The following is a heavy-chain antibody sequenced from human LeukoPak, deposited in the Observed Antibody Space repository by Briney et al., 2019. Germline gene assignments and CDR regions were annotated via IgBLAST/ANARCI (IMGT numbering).Heavy chain of an antibody. CDR2: INHSGST. CDR3: ARARRRFDP. CDR1: GGSFSGYY. Sequence: SETLSLTCAVYGGSFSGYYWSWIRQPPGKGLEWIGEINHSGSTNYNPSLKSRVTISADTSKIQFSLKLSSVTAADTAVYYCARARRRFDPWGQGTLVTVSS. J-gene: IGHJ5*02. V-gene: IGHV4-34*01.